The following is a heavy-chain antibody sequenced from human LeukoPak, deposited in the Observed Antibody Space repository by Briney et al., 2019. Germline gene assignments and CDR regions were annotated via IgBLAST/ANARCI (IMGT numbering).Heavy chain of an antibody. CDR3: ARARRVVSLYYFDY. CDR1: GGSFSGYY. D-gene: IGHD4-23*01. V-gene: IGHV4-34*01. Sequence: MTSETLSLTCAVYGGSFSGYYWSWIRQPPGKGLEWIGEINHSGSTNYNPSLKSRVTISVDTSKNQFSLKLSSVTAADTAVYYCARARRVVSLYYFDYWGQGTLVTVSS. CDR2: INHSGST. J-gene: IGHJ4*02.